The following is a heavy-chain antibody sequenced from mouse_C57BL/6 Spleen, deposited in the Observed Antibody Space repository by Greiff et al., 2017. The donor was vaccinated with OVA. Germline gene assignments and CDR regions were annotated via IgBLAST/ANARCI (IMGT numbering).Heavy chain of an antibody. CDR3: AGGSIYAWFAY. D-gene: IGHD1-1*01. Sequence: EVQVVESGGGLVKPGGSLKLSCAASGFTFSDYGMHWVRQAPEKGLEWVAYISSGSSTIYYADTVKGRFTISRDNAKNTLFLQMTSLRSEDTAMYYCAGGSIYAWFAYWGQGTLVTVSA. V-gene: IGHV5-17*01. CDR1: GFTFSDYG. CDR2: ISSGSSTI. J-gene: IGHJ3*01.